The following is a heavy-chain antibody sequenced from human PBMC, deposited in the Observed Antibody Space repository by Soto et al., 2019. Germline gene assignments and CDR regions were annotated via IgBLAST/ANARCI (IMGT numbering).Heavy chain of an antibody. V-gene: IGHV4-31*03. CDR1: GGSISSGGYY. CDR2: IYYSGST. J-gene: IGHJ4*02. Sequence: SETRSLTCTVSGGSISSGGYYWSWIRQHPGKGLEWIGYIYYSGSTYYNPSLKSRVTISVDTSKNQFSLKLSSVTAADTAVYYCARFGWQLVFFDYWGQGTLVTVSS. D-gene: IGHD6-13*01. CDR3: ARFGWQLVFFDY.